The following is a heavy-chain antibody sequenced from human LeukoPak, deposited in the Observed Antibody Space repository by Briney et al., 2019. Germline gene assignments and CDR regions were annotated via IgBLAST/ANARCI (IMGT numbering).Heavy chain of an antibody. J-gene: IGHJ3*02. CDR2: IKQDGSEK. CDR1: GFTFSSYW. V-gene: IGHV3-7*01. D-gene: IGHD1-14*01. CDR3: ASLNEPEQLDAFDI. Sequence: GGSLRLSCAASGFTFSSYWMSWVRQAPGKGLEWVANIKQDGSEKYYVDSVKGRFTISRDNAKNSLYLQMNSLRAEDTAVYYCASLNEPEQLDAFDIWGQGTMVTVSS.